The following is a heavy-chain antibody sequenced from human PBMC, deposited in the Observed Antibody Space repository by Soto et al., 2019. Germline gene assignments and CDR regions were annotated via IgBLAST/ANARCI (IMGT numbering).Heavy chain of an antibody. CDR1: GGTFSSYA. D-gene: IGHD3-10*01. V-gene: IGHV1-69*13. CDR2: IIPIFGTA. Sequence: GASVKVSCKASGGTFSSYAISWVRQAPGQGLEWMGGIIPIFGTANYAQKFQGRVTITADESTSTAYMELSSLRSEDTAVYYCAREDGSGLSYYCGMDVWGQGTTVTVSS. J-gene: IGHJ6*02. CDR3: AREDGSGLSYYCGMDV.